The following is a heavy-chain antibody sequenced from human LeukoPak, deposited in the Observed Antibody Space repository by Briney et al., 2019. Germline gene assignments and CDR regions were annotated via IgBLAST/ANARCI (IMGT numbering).Heavy chain of an antibody. V-gene: IGHV3-30*18. Sequence: GGSLRLSCAASGFTFSSYGMHWVRQAPGKGLEWVAVISYDGSNKYYADSVKGGFTISRDNSKNTLYLQMNSLRAEDTAVYYCAKDEMVRGVIITYYFDYWGQGTLVTVSS. D-gene: IGHD3-10*01. CDR3: AKDEMVRGVIITYYFDY. CDR1: GFTFSSYG. J-gene: IGHJ4*02. CDR2: ISYDGSNK.